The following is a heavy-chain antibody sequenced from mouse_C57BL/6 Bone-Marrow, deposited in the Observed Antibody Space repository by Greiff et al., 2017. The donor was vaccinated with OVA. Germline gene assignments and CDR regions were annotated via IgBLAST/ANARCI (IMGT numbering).Heavy chain of an antibody. Sequence: QVQLQQSGAELVMPGASVKLSCKASGYTFTSYWMHWVKQRPGQGLEWIGEIDPSDSYTNYNQKFKGKSTLTVDKSSSTAYMQLSSLTSADSAVYSCAKYAPMVKGDYWGQGTTLTVSS. CDR3: AKYAPMVKGDY. J-gene: IGHJ2*01. CDR2: IDPSDSYT. V-gene: IGHV1-69*01. D-gene: IGHD2-2*01. CDR1: GYTFTSYW.